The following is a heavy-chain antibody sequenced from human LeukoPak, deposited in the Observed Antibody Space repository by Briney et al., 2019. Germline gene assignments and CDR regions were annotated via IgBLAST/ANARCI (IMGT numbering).Heavy chain of an antibody. CDR3: ARGPGIAAEGATFDP. CDR1: GYTFTGHY. V-gene: IGHV1-2*04. J-gene: IGHJ5*02. CDR2: INPNSGGT. D-gene: IGHD6-13*01. Sequence: ASVKVSCKASGYTFTGHYMHWERQAPGQGREWMGWINPNSGGTNYAQKFQGWVTMTRDTSISTAYMELSRLRSDDTAVYYCARGPGIAAEGATFDPWGQGTLVTVSS.